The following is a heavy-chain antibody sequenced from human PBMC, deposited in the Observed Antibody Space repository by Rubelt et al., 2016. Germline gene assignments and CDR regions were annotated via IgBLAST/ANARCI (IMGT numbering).Heavy chain of an antibody. CDR2: ISGSGGST. D-gene: IGHD2-15*01. CDR3: AKEHGVVVAAPFDP. J-gene: IGHJ5*02. V-gene: IGHV3-23*01. Sequence: QDPGKGLEWVSAISGSGGSTYYADSVKGRFTISRDNSKNTLYLQMNSLRAEDTAVYYCAKEHGVVVAAPFDPWGQGTLVTVSS.